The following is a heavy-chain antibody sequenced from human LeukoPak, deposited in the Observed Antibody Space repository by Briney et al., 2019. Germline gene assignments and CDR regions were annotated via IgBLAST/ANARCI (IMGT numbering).Heavy chain of an antibody. CDR2: ISGSGGSI. V-gene: IGHV3-23*01. CDR3: AKVRAEGSYNDY. J-gene: IGHJ4*02. D-gene: IGHD1-26*01. Sequence: GSLILSCAASGFTFSSYALSWVRQAPGKGLEWVSTISGSGGSIYYADSEKGRFTISRDNSKNTLYLRMNSLRAEDTAVYYCAKVRAEGSYNDYWGQGTLVTVSS. CDR1: GFTFSSYA.